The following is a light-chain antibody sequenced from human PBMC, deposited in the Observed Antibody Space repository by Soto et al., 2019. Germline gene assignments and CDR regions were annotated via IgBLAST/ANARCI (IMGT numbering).Light chain of an antibody. Sequence: ALTQPASVSGSPGQSITISCTGTSSDVGGYNYVSWYQQHPGKAPKLMIYAVSYRPSGVSNRFSGSKSGNTASLTISGLQTEDEADYYCNSYTSSNTLYVFGTGTKLTVL. V-gene: IGLV2-14*01. CDR1: SSDVGGYNY. CDR3: NSYTSSNTLYV. J-gene: IGLJ1*01. CDR2: AVS.